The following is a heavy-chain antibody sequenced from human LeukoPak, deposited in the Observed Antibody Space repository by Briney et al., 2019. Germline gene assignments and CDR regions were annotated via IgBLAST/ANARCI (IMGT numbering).Heavy chain of an antibody. CDR1: GGSISSFY. Sequence: PSETLSLTCTVSGGSISSFYWNWIRQPPGKGLEWIGYIYYSGSTNYNPSLKSRVTISVDTSKKQFSLKLSSVTAADTAVYYCATCSSSGYYGMDVWGQGTTVIVSS. V-gene: IGHV4-59*01. CDR2: IYYSGST. D-gene: IGHD6-6*01. CDR3: ATCSSSGYYGMDV. J-gene: IGHJ6*02.